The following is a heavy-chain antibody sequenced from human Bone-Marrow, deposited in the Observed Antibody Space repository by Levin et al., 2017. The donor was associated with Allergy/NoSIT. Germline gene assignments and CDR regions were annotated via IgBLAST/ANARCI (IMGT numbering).Heavy chain of an antibody. V-gene: IGHV3-72*01. Sequence: GESLKISCAASGFTFSDHYMDWARQAPGKGLEWVGRTRNKPRGYTTEYAASVKGRFTISRDDSKNSLYLQMNSLKTEDTAVYYCVRVSTEGSYTFDYWGQGTLVTVSP. D-gene: IGHD3-10*01. CDR3: VRVSTEGSYTFDY. J-gene: IGHJ4*02. CDR1: GFTFSDHY. CDR2: TRNKPRGYTT.